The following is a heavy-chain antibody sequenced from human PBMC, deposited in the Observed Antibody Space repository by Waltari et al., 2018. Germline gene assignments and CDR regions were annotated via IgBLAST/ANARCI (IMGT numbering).Heavy chain of an antibody. CDR1: GLSFSTFS. CDR3: ARAPKPVAVNYFDF. Sequence: QVQLQQWGAGLLKPSETLSLTCGVVGLSFSTFSWRWIRQPPGKGLEWIGEINQSGRPNYNPSLKSRVTISIDTSGNRLSLRLNSVAAADSAVYYCARAPKPVAVNYFDFWGQGTPVTVSS. J-gene: IGHJ4*02. V-gene: IGHV4-34*01. CDR2: INQSGRP. D-gene: IGHD6-19*01.